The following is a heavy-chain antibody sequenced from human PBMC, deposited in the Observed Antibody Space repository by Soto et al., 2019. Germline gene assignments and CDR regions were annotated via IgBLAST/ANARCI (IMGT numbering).Heavy chain of an antibody. CDR1: GGTFSSYA. J-gene: IGHJ5*02. D-gene: IGHD2-2*03. CDR2: IIPIFGTA. V-gene: IGHV1-69*01. Sequence: QVQLVQSGAEVKKPGSSVQVSCKASGGTFSSYAISWVRQAPGQGLEWMGGIIPIFGTANYAQKFQGRVTITADESTSTAYMELSSLRSEDTAVYYCARAPGYCSSTSCSVFDPWGQGTLVTVSS. CDR3: ARAPGYCSSTSCSVFDP.